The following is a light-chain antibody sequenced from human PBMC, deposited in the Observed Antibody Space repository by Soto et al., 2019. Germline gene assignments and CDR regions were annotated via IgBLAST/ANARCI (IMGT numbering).Light chain of an antibody. V-gene: IGKV1-12*01. CDR2: FAF. CDR3: EHHHTTPKT. CDR1: QDINSR. J-gene: IGKJ1*01. Sequence: DIQMTQSPSSVSASVGDRVTITCRASQDINSRLAWYQQKPGKAPKLLIYFAFNLESGVPSRFIGSGSGTDFTLTISGLQAEDVAIYYCEHHHTTPKTFGQGTRVEIK.